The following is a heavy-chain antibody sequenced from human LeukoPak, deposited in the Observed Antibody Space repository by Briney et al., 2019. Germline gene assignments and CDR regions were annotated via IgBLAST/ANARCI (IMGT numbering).Heavy chain of an antibody. Sequence: SETLSLTCSVSGASITSSYWSWIRQTPGKGLEWIGNIYSGSTNYNPSFESRVTVSLDTSKNQFSLRLTSVTAADTALYYCARDGYSSGSYGWFDPWGQGTLVTVSS. CDR1: GASITSSY. CDR2: IYSGST. CDR3: ARDGYSSGSYGWFDP. J-gene: IGHJ5*02. D-gene: IGHD3-10*01. V-gene: IGHV4-59*01.